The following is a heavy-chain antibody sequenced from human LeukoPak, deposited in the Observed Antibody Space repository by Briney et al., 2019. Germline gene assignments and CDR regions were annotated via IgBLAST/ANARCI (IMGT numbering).Heavy chain of an antibody. V-gene: IGHV3-30*04. CDR1: GFTFSSYA. CDR2: ISYDGSNK. Sequence: GGSLRLSCAASGFTFSSYAMHWVRQAPGKGLEWVAVISYDGSNKYYADSVKGRFTISRDTSKNTLYVQMTSLRAEDTAAYYCARAIATVTTMSGFDPWGQGTLVTVSS. D-gene: IGHD4-17*01. CDR3: ARAIATVTTMSGFDP. J-gene: IGHJ5*02.